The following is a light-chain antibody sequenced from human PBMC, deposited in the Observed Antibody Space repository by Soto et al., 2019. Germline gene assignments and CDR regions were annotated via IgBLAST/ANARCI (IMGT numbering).Light chain of an antibody. CDR1: SSDVGGYNY. J-gene: IGLJ1*01. Sequence: QSVLTQPASVSGSPGQSITISCTGTSSDVGGYNYVSWYQQHPGKAPKFIIYDVSNRPSGVSNRFSGSKSVNTASLTISGLQAEDEADYYCSSYTTSNTRQIVFGTGTKLTVL. V-gene: IGLV2-14*01. CDR2: DVS. CDR3: SSYTTSNTRQIV.